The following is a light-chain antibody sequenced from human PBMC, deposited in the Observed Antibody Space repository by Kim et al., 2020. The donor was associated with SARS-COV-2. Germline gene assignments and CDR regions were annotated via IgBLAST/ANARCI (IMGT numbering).Light chain of an antibody. CDR3: QQRRT. V-gene: IGKV3-11*01. J-gene: IGKJ5*01. Sequence: VLRHSPATLSLSPGQRATPPCRARKSVATYLARYQPRPGQAPRLLIYDASKRATGIPARFRGSESGTDFTLTSGTLEPEDSAVYYCQQRRTFGQGTRLWIK. CDR1: KSVATY. CDR2: DAS.